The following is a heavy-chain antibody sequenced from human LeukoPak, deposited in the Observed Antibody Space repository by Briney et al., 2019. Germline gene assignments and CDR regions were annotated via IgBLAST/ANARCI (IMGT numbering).Heavy chain of an antibody. CDR2: ISAYNGDT. Sequence: GASVNVSCKPSVCTFTDFGMSWVGQAPGQGLEWMAWISAYNGDTNYAHNLQGRVTVNTDTSPGTASLEPRSLRSDDTAVYYCARGRASDYWGQGTLVTVSS. J-gene: IGHJ4*02. V-gene: IGHV1-18*01. CDR1: VCTFTDFG. CDR3: ARGRASDY.